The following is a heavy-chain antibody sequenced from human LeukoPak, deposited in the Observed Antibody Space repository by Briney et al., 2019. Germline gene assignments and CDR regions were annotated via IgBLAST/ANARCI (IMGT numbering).Heavy chain of an antibody. V-gene: IGHV3-23*01. Sequence: GGSLGLSCAASGFTFSSYAMSWVRQAPGKGLEWVSAISGSGGSTYYADSVKGRFTISRDNSKNPLYLQMNSLRAEDTAVYYCAKDQALYSSSWYLEYFQHWGQGTLVTVSS. J-gene: IGHJ1*01. D-gene: IGHD6-13*01. CDR3: AKDQALYSSSWYLEYFQH. CDR1: GFTFSSYA. CDR2: ISGSGGST.